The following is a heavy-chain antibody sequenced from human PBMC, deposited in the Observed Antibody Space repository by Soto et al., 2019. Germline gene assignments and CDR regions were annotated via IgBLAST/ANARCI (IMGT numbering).Heavy chain of an antibody. Sequence: ASVKVSCKASGYTFTSYYMHWVRQAPGQGLEWMGIINPSGGSTSYAQMFQGRVTMTRDTSTSTVYMELSSLRSEDTAVYYCAREEYSNYELDYWGQGTLVTVSS. CDR1: GYTFTSYY. CDR2: INPSGGST. V-gene: IGHV1-46*01. CDR3: AREEYSNYELDY. J-gene: IGHJ4*02. D-gene: IGHD4-4*01.